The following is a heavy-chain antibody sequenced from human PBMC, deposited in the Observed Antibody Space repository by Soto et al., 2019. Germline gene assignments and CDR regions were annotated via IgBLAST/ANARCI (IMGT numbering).Heavy chain of an antibody. CDR3: ARDRCSSTSCDMGNWFHP. J-gene: IGHJ5*02. CDR2: IIPILGIA. D-gene: IGHD2-2*02. V-gene: IGHV1-69*04. Sequence: SVKVSCKASGGTFSSYTISWVRQAPGQGLEWMGRIIPILGIANYAQKFQGRVTITADKSTSTAYMELSSLRSEDTAVYYCARDRCSSTSCDMGNWFHPWGQGTLVTVSS. CDR1: GGTFSSYT.